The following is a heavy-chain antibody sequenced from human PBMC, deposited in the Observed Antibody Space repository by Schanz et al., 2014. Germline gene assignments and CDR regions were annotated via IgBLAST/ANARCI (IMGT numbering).Heavy chain of an antibody. V-gene: IGHV4-4*07. CDR1: GGSISTYY. Sequence: QVQLQESGPGLVKPSETLSLTCTVSGGSISTYYWSWIRQPAGKGLEWIGRIYTSGSTNYNPSLKSRVPMPVDTSKTQFSRRLSSVTAADTAVYYCARYTGAYFDYWGQGTLVTVSS. J-gene: IGHJ4*02. D-gene: IGHD1-26*01. CDR3: ARYTGAYFDY. CDR2: IYTSGST.